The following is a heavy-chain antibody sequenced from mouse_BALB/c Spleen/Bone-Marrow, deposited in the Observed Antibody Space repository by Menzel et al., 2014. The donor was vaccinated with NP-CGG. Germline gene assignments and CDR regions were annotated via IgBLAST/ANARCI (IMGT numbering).Heavy chain of an antibody. CDR2: IRNKGKGYTT. V-gene: IGHV7-3*02. CDR1: GFTFTDYY. J-gene: IGHJ1*01. Sequence: EVQGVESGGGLVQPGGSLRLSCATSGFTFTDYYMSWVRQPPGKALEWLGFIRNKGKGYTTEYSASVKGRFTISRDNSQGILYLQMNTLRAEDSATYYCARDENVGIYWYFDVWGAGTTVTVSS. CDR3: ARDENVGIYWYFDV.